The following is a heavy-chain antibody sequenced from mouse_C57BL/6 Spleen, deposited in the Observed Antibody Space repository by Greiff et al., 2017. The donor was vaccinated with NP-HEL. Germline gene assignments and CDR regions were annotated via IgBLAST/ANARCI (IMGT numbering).Heavy chain of an antibody. Sequence: VQLQQPGAELVRPGSSVKLSCKASGYTFTSYWMAWVKQRPGQGLEWIGNIYPYASETHYNQKFKDKATLTVDKSSSTAYMQLSSLTAEDSAVYYCARSGAVVAHFDYWGQGTTLTVSS. CDR3: ARSGAVVAHFDY. J-gene: IGHJ2*01. V-gene: IGHV1-61*01. CDR1: GYTFTSYW. CDR2: IYPYASET. D-gene: IGHD1-1*01.